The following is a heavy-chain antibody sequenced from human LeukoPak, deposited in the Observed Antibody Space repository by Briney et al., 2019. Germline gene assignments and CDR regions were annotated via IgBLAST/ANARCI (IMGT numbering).Heavy chain of an antibody. CDR3: AREGGKEMATIGSHDAFDI. Sequence: SVKVSCKASGGTFSSYAISWVRQAPGQGLEWMGGIIPIFGTANYAQKFQGRVTITADESTSTAYMELSSLRSEDTAVYYCAREGGKEMATIGSHDAFDIWGQGTMDTVSS. CDR2: IIPIFGTA. J-gene: IGHJ3*02. D-gene: IGHD5-24*01. CDR1: GGTFSSYA. V-gene: IGHV1-69*01.